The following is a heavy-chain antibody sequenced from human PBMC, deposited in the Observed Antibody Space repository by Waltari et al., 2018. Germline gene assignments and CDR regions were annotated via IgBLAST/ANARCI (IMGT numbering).Heavy chain of an antibody. V-gene: IGHV3-30*15. D-gene: IGHD6-25*01. Sequence: QVQLVESGGGVVQPGRSLRLSCAASGFAFSGYPIHWVRQAPGKGLEWVKMSSYDGLKQYYADSVRGRFTISRDNSRDTLVLQMRSLRIEDTAVYYCAREADGPFDVWGQGTMVTVSS. J-gene: IGHJ3*01. CDR1: GFAFSGYP. CDR3: AREADGPFDV. CDR2: SSYDGLKQ.